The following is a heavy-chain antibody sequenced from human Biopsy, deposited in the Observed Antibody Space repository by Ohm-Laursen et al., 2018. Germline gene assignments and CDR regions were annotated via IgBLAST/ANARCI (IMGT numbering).Heavy chain of an antibody. CDR3: ALQSVAQMKNFDY. CDR1: GFSFTGYY. V-gene: IGHV1-2*02. CDR2: ISPKSGGT. J-gene: IGHJ4*02. Sequence: SVKVSCNASGFSFTGYYIHWVRQAPGQGLEWMGWISPKSGGTNYAQKFQGNITMTKNTSMSTAYMEMSRLRSDDTAVYYRALQSVAQMKNFDYWGQGTLVTVSS. D-gene: IGHD6-19*01.